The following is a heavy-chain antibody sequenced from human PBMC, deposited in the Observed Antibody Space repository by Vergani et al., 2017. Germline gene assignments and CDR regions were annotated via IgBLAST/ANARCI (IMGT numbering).Heavy chain of an antibody. CDR1: GFTFSSYS. D-gene: IGHD3-9*01. Sequence: EVQLVESGGGLVKPGGSLRLSCAASGFTFSSYSMNWVRQAPGKGLVWVSRINSDGSSTSYADSVKGRFTISRDNAKNTLYLQMNSLRAEDTAVYYCARDQRYYDILTGYYRRDAFDIWGQGTMVTVSS. CDR3: ARDQRYYDILTGYYRRDAFDI. J-gene: IGHJ3*02. CDR2: INSDGSST. V-gene: IGHV3-74*01.